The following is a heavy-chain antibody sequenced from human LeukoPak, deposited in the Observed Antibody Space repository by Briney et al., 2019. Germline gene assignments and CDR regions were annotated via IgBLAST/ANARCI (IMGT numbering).Heavy chain of an antibody. J-gene: IGHJ4*02. CDR2: IYYSGST. Sequence: SETLSLTCTVSGGSISSYYWSWIRQPPGKGLEWSGYIYYSGSTNHNPSLKSRVTISVDTSKNHFSLKLISVTAAATAVYSCASVNYVWGRYRPQEFDYWGQGTLVTVSS. CDR3: ASVNYVWGRYRPQEFDY. CDR1: GGSISSYY. D-gene: IGHD3-16*02. V-gene: IGHV4-59*01.